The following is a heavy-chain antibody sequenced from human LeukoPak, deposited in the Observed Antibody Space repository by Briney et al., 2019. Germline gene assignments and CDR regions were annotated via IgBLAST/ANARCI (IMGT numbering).Heavy chain of an antibody. CDR3: ARVNDGTFDY. D-gene: IGHD1-1*01. CDR1: SGSINSYY. Sequence: PSETLSLTCTVSSGSINSYYWNWIRQPPGKGLEWIGRIYSSGSTNYSPSLKSRVTISVDTSKNQFSLKLSSVTAADTAVYYCARVNDGTFDYWGQGTLVTVSS. J-gene: IGHJ4*02. V-gene: IGHV4-59*01. CDR2: IYSSGST.